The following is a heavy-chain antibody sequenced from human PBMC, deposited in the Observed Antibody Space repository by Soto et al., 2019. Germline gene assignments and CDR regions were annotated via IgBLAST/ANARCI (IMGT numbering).Heavy chain of an antibody. Sequence: PGGSLRLSCATSVITFSIHPMTWVRQAPGKGLDWVSSISESGDTTYYADSVKGRFTISRDNSENTLYLQMNSLRAEDTAVYYCAYESSGYFYWYFDLWGRGTMVTVSS. CDR3: AYESSGYFYWYFDL. J-gene: IGHJ2*01. D-gene: IGHD3-22*01. CDR2: ISESGDTT. V-gene: IGHV3-23*01. CDR1: VITFSIHP.